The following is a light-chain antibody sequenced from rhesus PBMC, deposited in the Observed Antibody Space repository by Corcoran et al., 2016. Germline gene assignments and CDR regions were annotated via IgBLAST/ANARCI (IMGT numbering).Light chain of an antibody. CDR1: QGIRDY. CDR3: LQGYSSPYS. Sequence: DIQMTQSPSSLSASVGDRVIITCRARQGIRDYLSWYQQKPGEPPKRLIYAASSLERGVPSRCSGSGSGTDFTLTISSLHPEDFAAYYWLQGYSSPYSFGQGTKVKIK. CDR2: AAS. J-gene: IGKJ2*01. V-gene: IGKV1-36*02.